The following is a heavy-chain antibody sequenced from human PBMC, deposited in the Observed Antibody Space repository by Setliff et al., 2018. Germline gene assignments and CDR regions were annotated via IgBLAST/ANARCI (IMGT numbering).Heavy chain of an antibody. Sequence: GGSLRLSCAASGFTFVNYWMHWVRQAPGKGLVWVSRVNSDGSSTIYADSVKGRFTISRDNAKNSLDLQMDSLRGEDTAVYYCVRDRWKVMVNKGDDAFDLWGQGTMVTVSS. CDR1: GFTFVNYW. J-gene: IGHJ3*01. V-gene: IGHV3-74*01. CDR3: VRDRWKVMVNKGDDAFDL. D-gene: IGHD5-18*01. CDR2: VNSDGSST.